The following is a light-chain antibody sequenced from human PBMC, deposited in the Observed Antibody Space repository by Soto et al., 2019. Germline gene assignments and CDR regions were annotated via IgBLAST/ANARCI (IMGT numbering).Light chain of an antibody. J-gene: IGLJ1*01. CDR1: SSDVGGYNY. CDR3: SSYTTSNTRQIV. Sequence: QSALTQPASVSGSPGQSITISCTGTSSDVGGYNYVSWYQHHPGKDPKLIIYDVSNRPSGVSIRFSGSKSDNTASLTISGLQPEDEADYHCSSYTTSNTRQIVFGTGTKLTVL. CDR2: DVS. V-gene: IGLV2-14*03.